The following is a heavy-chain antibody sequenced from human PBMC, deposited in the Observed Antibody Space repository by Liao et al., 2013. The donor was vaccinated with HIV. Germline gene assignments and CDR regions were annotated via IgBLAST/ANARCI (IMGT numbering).Heavy chain of an antibody. J-gene: IGHJ2*01. CDR2: IYYSGNT. Sequence: QVQLQESGSGLVKPSETLSLTCTVSGDSISSYYWSWIRQPPGRGLEWIAYIYYSGNTNYNPSLKSRVTISVDTSKNQFSLKLSSVTAADTAVYYCARVRVADPVDWYFDLWGRGTLVTVSS. V-gene: IGHV4-59*01. CDR3: ARVRVADPVDWYFDL. CDR1: GDSISSYY.